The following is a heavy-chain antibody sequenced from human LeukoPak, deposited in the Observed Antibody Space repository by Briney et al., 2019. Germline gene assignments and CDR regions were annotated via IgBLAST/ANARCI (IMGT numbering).Heavy chain of an antibody. V-gene: IGHV4-61*02. J-gene: IGHJ4*02. CDR2: IYTSEST. CDR1: GGSISSGSYY. CDR3: ARVKGGHYYDSSGYYGGYFDY. Sequence: SQTLSLTCTVSGGSISSGSYYWSWIRQPAGKGLEWIGRIYTSESTNYNPSLKSRVTISVDTSKNQFSLKLSSVTAADTAVYYCARVKGGHYYDSSGYYGGYFDYWGQGTLVTVSS. D-gene: IGHD3-22*01.